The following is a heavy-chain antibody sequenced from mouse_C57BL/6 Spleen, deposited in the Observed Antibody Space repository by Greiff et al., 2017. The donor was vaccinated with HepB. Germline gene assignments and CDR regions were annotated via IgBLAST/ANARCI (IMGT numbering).Heavy chain of an antibody. V-gene: IGHV5-6*01. Sequence: EVQRVESGGDLVKPGGSLKLSCAASGFTFSSYGMSWVRQTPDKRLEWVATISSGGSYTYYPDSVKGRFTISRDNAKNTLYLQMGSLKSEDTAMYYFARHYYGSSSWFAYWGQGTLVTVSA. J-gene: IGHJ3*01. D-gene: IGHD1-1*01. CDR2: ISSGGSYT. CDR1: GFTFSSYG. CDR3: ARHYYGSSSWFAY.